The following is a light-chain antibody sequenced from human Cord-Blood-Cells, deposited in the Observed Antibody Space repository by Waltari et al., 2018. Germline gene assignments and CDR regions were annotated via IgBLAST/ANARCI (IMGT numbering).Light chain of an antibody. V-gene: IGKV1-33*01. J-gene: IGKJ4*01. CDR3: QQYDNRPLT. Sequence: DIQMTQSPSSLSASVGDRVTITCQASQDISNYLNWYQQKPGKAPKRLIYDASKLETGVPSRFSGSGSGTDFTFTISSLQPEDIATYYCQQYDNRPLTVGGGTKVEIK. CDR1: QDISNY. CDR2: DAS.